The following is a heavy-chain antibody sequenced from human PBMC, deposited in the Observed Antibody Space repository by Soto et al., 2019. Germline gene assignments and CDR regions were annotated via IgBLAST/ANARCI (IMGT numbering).Heavy chain of an antibody. CDR3: AKDVNREEWELPYLGFGFDY. D-gene: IGHD1-26*01. Sequence: GGSLRLSCAASGFTFSSYAMSWVRQAPGKGLEWVSAISGSGGSTYYADSVKGRFTISRDNSKNTLYLQMNSLRAEDTAVYYCAKDVNREEWELPYLGFGFDYWGQGTLVTVSS. J-gene: IGHJ4*02. CDR1: GFTFSSYA. V-gene: IGHV3-23*01. CDR2: ISGSGGST.